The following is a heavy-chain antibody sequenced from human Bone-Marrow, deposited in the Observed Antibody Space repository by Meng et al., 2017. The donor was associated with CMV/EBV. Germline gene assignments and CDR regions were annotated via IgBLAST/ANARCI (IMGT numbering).Heavy chain of an antibody. CDR2: INPNSGGT. CDR1: GYTFTGYY. D-gene: IGHD6-13*01. Sequence: ASVKVSCKASGYTFTGYYMHWVRQAPGQGLEWMGWINPNSGGTNYAPKFQGRVTMTRDTSISTAYMELNRLRSDDTAVYYCARNGGRTSSWYTPGGWFAPWGQGTLVTGSS. J-gene: IGHJ5*02. V-gene: IGHV1-2*02. CDR3: ARNGGRTSSWYTPGGWFAP.